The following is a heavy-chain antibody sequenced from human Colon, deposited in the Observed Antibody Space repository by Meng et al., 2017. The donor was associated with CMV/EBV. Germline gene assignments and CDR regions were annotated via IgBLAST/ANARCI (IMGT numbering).Heavy chain of an antibody. V-gene: IGHV1-2*02. J-gene: IGHJ4*02. CDR3: VRESWYFDF. CDR2: IYPQDGGT. Sequence: QVHLGQSGTEVKKPGASLKVSCTTSGYTFTANQLHWVRQAPGQGLEWMGWIYPQDGGTYFAQKFRDRVTLTRDTSITTAYMELSGLTSDDTAIYYCVRESWYFDFWGEGTLVTVSS. CDR1: GYTFTANQ. D-gene: IGHD6-13*01.